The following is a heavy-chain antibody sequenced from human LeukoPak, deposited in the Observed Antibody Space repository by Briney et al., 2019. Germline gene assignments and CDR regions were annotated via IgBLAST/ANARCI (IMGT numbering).Heavy chain of an antibody. CDR1: GFTFDDYA. CDR3: ASKGRSIVGATNLFDY. CDR2: ISWNSGSI. Sequence: GGSLRLSCAASGFTFDDYAMHWVRQAPGKGLEWVSGISWNSGSIGYADSVKGRFTISRDNAKNSLYLQMNSLRAEDTAVYYCASKGRSIVGATNLFDYWGQGTLVTVSS. V-gene: IGHV3-9*01. D-gene: IGHD1-26*01. J-gene: IGHJ4*02.